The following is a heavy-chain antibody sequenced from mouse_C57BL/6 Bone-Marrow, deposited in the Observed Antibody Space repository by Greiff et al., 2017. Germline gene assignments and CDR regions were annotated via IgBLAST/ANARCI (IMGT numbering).Heavy chain of an antibody. CDR1: GFNIKDDY. J-gene: IGHJ3*01. D-gene: IGHD1-1*01. V-gene: IGHV14-4*01. CDR3: TTDYGGGFAY. CDR2: IDPENGDT. Sequence: EVQLQQSGAELVRPGASVKLSCTASGFNIKDDYMHWVKQRPEQGLEWIGWIDPENGDTAYASKFQGKATITADTSSNTAYLQLSSLTSEDTAVYYCTTDYGGGFAYWGQGTLVTVSA.